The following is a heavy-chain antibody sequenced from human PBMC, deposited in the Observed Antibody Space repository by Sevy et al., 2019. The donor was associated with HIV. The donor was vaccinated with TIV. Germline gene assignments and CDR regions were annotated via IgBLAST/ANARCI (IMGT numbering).Heavy chain of an antibody. D-gene: IGHD2-8*01. Sequence: GGSLRLSCAASGFTFSIYSMNWVRQAPGKGLEWVSSISSSSSYIYYTDSLKGRFTISRDNAKNSLYLQMNGLRAEDTAVYYCARDSDAENAFDIWGQGTMVTVSS. CDR1: GFTFSIYS. CDR3: ARDSDAENAFDI. J-gene: IGHJ3*02. V-gene: IGHV3-21*01. CDR2: ISSSSSYI.